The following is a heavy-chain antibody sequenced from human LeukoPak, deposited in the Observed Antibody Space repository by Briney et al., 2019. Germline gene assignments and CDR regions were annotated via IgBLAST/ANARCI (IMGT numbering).Heavy chain of an antibody. CDR2: INHSGST. CDR3: ARLQNYYDSSGYYYLYYFDY. V-gene: IGHV4-34*01. Sequence: SETLSLTCAVYGGSFSGYYWSWIRQPPGKGLEWIGEINHSGSTYYNPSLKSRVTISVDTSKNQFSLKLSSVTAADTAVYYCARLQNYYDSSGYYYLYYFDYWGQGTLVTVSS. J-gene: IGHJ4*02. D-gene: IGHD3-22*01. CDR1: GGSFSGYY.